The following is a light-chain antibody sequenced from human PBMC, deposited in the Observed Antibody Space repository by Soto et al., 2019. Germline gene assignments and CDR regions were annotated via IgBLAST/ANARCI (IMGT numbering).Light chain of an antibody. CDR2: DVS. V-gene: IGKV3-11*01. J-gene: IGKJ1*01. CDR3: QQRSAWPWT. Sequence: IGSTQTPATRALSAGERGTGSCRASESVTTYLAWYQQMPGQAPRLLVYDVSNRATGIPARFSGCGSGTDFTLTLRYLEPEDFAVYNCQQRSAWPWTVGQGTKVDIK. CDR1: ESVTTY.